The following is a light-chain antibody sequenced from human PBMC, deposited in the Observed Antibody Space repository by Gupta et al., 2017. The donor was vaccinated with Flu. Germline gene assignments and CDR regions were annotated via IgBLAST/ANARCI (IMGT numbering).Light chain of an antibody. Sequence: ISCTRSGGSIASNYVQWYQQRPVSSPTTVIYEHSQRPAGGPDRFSGSIDSSSNSASLVISGLKTDDEADYYCQSYDNTNQRWVFGRGTRLTVL. J-gene: IGLJ3*02. CDR1: GGSIASNY. V-gene: IGLV6-57*01. CDR3: QSYDNTNQRWV. CDR2: EHS.